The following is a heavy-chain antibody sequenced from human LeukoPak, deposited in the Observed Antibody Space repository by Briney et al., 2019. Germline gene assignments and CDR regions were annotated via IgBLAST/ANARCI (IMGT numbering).Heavy chain of an antibody. V-gene: IGHV1-2*02. CDR3: ATAWWFYSEFVVVPAAEVGFDP. CDR2: INPNSGGT. J-gene: IGHJ5*02. D-gene: IGHD2-2*01. CDR1: GYTFTGYY. Sequence: GASVKVSCKASGYTFTGYYMHWVRQAPGQGLEWMGWINPNSGGTNYAQKFQGRVTMPRDTSISTAYMELSRLRSDDTAVYYCATAWWFYSEFVVVPAAEVGFDPWGQGTLVTVSS.